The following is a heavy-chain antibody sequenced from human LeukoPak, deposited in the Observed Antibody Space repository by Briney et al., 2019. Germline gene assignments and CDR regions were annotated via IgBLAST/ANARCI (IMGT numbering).Heavy chain of an antibody. CDR1: GYTFTSYY. CDR3: ARASPTFDY. V-gene: IGHV1-46*01. CDR2: INPSAAGT. J-gene: IGHJ4*02. Sequence: ASVEVSFKASGYTFTSYYMHWVRQAPGQGLEWTGIINPSAAGTSYSQKFQGRVTMTRDTSTSTVYMELSSLRSEDTAVYYCARASPTFDYWGQGTLVTVSS.